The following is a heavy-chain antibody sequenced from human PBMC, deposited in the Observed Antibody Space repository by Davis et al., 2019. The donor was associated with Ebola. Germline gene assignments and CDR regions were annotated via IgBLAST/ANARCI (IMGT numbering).Heavy chain of an antibody. V-gene: IGHV3-48*03. CDR3: VRDYGRGWSSFYYYMDV. J-gene: IGHJ6*03. Sequence: GGSLRLSCAASGFTFSSYEMNWIRQAPGKGLECISYISSSGSSIYYADSVKGRFTISRDNAKNSLYLQMNGLGAKDTAVYYCVRDYGRGWSSFYYYMDVWGKGTTVTVSS. D-gene: IGHD3-10*01. CDR1: GFTFSSYE. CDR2: ISSSGSSI.